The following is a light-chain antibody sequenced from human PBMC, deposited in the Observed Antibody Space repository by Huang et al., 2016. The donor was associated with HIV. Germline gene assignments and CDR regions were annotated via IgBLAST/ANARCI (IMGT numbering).Light chain of an antibody. CDR3: LQHKAFHLPT. J-gene: IGKJ1*01. CDR2: GVC. Sequence: DIQMTQSPSAMSASVGDRVTITCRTNQDIFNYLAWFQQKPGRVPKRLIYGVCSLQSGVPSRFSGSGSGTEFTLTINNLQPEDFATYYCLQHKAFHLPTFGQGTQVE. V-gene: IGKV1-17*03. CDR1: QDIFNY.